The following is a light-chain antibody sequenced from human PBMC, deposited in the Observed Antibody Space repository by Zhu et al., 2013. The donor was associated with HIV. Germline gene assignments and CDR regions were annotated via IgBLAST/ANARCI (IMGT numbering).Light chain of an antibody. J-gene: IGLJ2*01. CDR3: SSYTSTATLL. V-gene: IGLV2-14*01. CDR2: EVS. CDR1: SSDFGYYDH. Sequence: QSALTQPASVSGSPGQSITISCTGTSSDFGYYDHVSWYQRHPGEAPKLIIYEVSNRPSDVSYRFSGSKSGNLASLTISGLQTEDEADYYCSSYTSTATLLFGGGTKLTVL.